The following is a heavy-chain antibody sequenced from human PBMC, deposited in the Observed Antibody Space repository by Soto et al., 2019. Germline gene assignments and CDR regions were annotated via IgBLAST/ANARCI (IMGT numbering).Heavy chain of an antibody. CDR1: GGSLTSSY. CDR3: ARGDDAFFYYGLDV. V-gene: IGHV4-59*01. D-gene: IGHD1-1*01. J-gene: IGHJ6*02. CDR2: IYDTGSSGYAPST. Sequence: PSETLSLTCTVSGGSLTSSYWSWIRRPPGKGLEWIAYIYDTGSSGYAPSTSYNPSLKSRVTMSVDTYKSQFSLKLTSVTAADTAVYYCARGDDAFFYYGLDVWGQGSTVTVSS.